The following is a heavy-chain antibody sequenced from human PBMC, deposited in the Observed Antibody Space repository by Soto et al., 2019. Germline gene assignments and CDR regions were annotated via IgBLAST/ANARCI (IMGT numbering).Heavy chain of an antibody. Sequence: ESGGGLVQPGGSLRLSCAASGFTFSSYEMNWVRQAPGKGLEWVSHISSSGSTIYYSDSVKGRFAISRDNAKNSLYLQMNSLRAEDTAVYYCARGWGASSWYGEYFQHWGQGTLVTVSS. CDR3: ARGWGASSWYGEYFQH. CDR1: GFTFSSYE. V-gene: IGHV3-48*03. D-gene: IGHD6-13*01. J-gene: IGHJ1*01. CDR2: ISSSGSTI.